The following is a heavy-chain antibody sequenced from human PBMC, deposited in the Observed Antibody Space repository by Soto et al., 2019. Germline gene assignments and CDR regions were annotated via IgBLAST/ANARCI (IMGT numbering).Heavy chain of an antibody. D-gene: IGHD2-2*01. CDR1: GFTFSSYE. V-gene: IGHV3-48*03. J-gene: IGHJ6*02. CDR3: ARDQVVVVPAARYYYYYGMDV. CDR2: ISSSGSTI. Sequence: EVQLVESEGGLVQPGGSLRLSCAASGFTFSSYEMNWVRQAPGKGLEWVSYISSSGSTIYYADSVKGRFTISRDNAKNSLYLQMNSLRAEDTAVYYCARDQVVVVPAARYYYYYGMDVWGQGTTVTVSS.